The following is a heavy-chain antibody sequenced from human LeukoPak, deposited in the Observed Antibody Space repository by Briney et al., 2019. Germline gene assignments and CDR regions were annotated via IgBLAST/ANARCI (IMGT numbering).Heavy chain of an antibody. CDR1: GFTFDDYA. CDR2: ISWNIGSI. Sequence: GSSLRLSCAASGFTFDDYAMHSVRQAPGKGLEWVSGISWNIGSIGYADSVKGRFTISRDNAKNTLYLQMNSLRAEDTAVYYCARAGQVGYYLWYYMDVWGKGTTVTVSS. V-gene: IGHV3-9*01. J-gene: IGHJ6*03. CDR3: ARAGQVGYYLWYYMDV. D-gene: IGHD2/OR15-2a*01.